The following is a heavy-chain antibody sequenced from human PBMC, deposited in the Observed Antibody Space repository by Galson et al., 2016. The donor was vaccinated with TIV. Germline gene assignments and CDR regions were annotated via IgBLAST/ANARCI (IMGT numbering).Heavy chain of an antibody. V-gene: IGHV1-69*13. D-gene: IGHD4-23*01. CDR3: AQPGYGGDGVAF. J-gene: IGHJ4*02. Sequence: SVKVSCKASGGVFNSNAFNWVRQAPGQGLEWMGGITPLYPSTNYAQKFQGRLTISADGSTGYMELRSLTSEDTATYSCAQPGYGGDGVAFWGQGTLVIVSS. CDR2: ITPLYPST. CDR1: GGVFNSNA.